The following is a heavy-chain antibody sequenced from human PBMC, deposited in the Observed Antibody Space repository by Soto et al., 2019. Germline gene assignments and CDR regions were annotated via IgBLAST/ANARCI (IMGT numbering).Heavy chain of an antibody. D-gene: IGHD6-13*01. V-gene: IGHV3-23*01. CDR2: ISGSSTST. J-gene: IGHJ5*02. CDR1: GFIFSSYA. CDR3: AKGNYRGFIAARFNP. Sequence: EVQLLESGGGLVQPGGSLRLSCAASGFIFSSYAMSWVRQTPGKGLEWVSAISGSSTSTHYADSVKGRFTISRDNSNNTLYCQMNGLRAEDTAVYYCAKGNYRGFIAARFNPWGQGTLVTVSS.